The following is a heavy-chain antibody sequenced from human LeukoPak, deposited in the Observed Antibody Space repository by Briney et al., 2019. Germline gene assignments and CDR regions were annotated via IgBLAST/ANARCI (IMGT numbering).Heavy chain of an antibody. CDR1: GYTFSDYG. J-gene: IGHJ3*02. CDR3: ARDLTSSSWADAFDI. D-gene: IGHD6-13*01. V-gene: IGHV1-18*01. CDR2: ISADNGNT. Sequence: ASVKVSCKASGYTFSDYGINWVRQAPGQGLEWMGWISADNGNTNYAQKRQGGVSMTTDKSTNTAYLELKSLTSDDSAVYYCARDLTSSSWADAFDIWGQGTMVTVSS.